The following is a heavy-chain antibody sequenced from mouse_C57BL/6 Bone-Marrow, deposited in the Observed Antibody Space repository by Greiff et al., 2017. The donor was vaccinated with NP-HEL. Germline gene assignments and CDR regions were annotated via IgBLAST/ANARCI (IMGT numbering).Heavy chain of an antibody. CDR3: AIFPSWFAY. Sequence: QVHVKQSGAELAKPGASVKLSCKASGYTFTSYWMHWVKQRPGQGLEWIGYSNPSSGYTKYNQKFKDKATLTADKSSSTAYMQLSSLTYEDSAVYYCAIFPSWFAYWGQGTLVTVSA. CDR1: GYTFTSYW. V-gene: IGHV1-7*01. J-gene: IGHJ3*01. CDR2: SNPSSGYT.